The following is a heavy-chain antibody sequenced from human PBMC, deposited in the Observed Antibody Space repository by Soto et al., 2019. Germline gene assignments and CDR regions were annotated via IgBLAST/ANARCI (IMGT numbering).Heavy chain of an antibody. CDR3: ARVLGAVAGPHY. D-gene: IGHD6-19*01. V-gene: IGHV4-61*01. CDR1: GGSVSSGSYY. J-gene: IGHJ4*02. Sequence: QVQLQESGPGLVKPSETLSLTCTVSGGSVSSGSYYWSWIRQPPGKGLEWIGYIYYSGSTSYNPSLKSRGTISVDTSNDQVSHNLRSVTAADTDVYYWARVLGAVAGPHYWGQVSLITVS. CDR2: IYYSGST.